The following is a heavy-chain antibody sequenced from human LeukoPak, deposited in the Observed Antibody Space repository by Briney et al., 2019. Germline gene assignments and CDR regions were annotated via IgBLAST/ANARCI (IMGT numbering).Heavy chain of an antibody. CDR1: GGTLSSYT. J-gene: IGHJ5*02. CDR2: IIPIFGLA. Sequence: ASVEVSFKASGGTLSSYTISLVRPAPGQGPEWVGRIIPIFGLANYAQKFQGRVTLTADKSTSTAYMELSSLRSEGTAVYYCARDARVSSTSRGHWFDPWGQGTLVTVSS. CDR3: ARDARVSSTSRGHWFDP. D-gene: IGHD2-2*01. V-gene: IGHV1-69*04.